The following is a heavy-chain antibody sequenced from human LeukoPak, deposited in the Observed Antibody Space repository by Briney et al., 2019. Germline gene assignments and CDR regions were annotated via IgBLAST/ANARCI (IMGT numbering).Heavy chain of an antibody. Sequence: SETLSLTCTVSGGPISSYYWSWIRQPPGKALEWIGYIYYSGSTNYNPSLKSRVTISADTSKNQLSLRLSSVTAADTAVYYCARNELSMFDYWGQGTLVTVSS. CDR2: IYYSGST. D-gene: IGHD1-26*01. J-gene: IGHJ4*02. V-gene: IGHV4-59*13. CDR1: GGPISSYY. CDR3: ARNELSMFDY.